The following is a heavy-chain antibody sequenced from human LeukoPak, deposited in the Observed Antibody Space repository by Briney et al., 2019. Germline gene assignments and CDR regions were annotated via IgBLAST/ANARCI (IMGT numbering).Heavy chain of an antibody. CDR2: MNPSTGNT. CDR1: GYTFTSYD. D-gene: IGHD3-3*01. J-gene: IGHJ5*02. Sequence: ASVKVSCKASGYTFTSYDVNWVRQATGQGPEWIGWMNPSTGNTGYAQKFQGRVTMTRNTSISTAYMELSSLRSEDTAVYYRARGRDFWSGTKNCFDPWGQGTLVTVSS. V-gene: IGHV1-8*01. CDR3: ARGRDFWSGTKNCFDP.